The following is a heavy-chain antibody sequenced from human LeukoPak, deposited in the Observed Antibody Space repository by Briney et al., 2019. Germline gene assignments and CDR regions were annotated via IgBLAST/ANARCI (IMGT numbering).Heavy chain of an antibody. D-gene: IGHD3-10*01. V-gene: IGHV3-74*01. J-gene: IGHJ4*02. CDR1: GFTFSRYW. CDR2: INTDETST. CDR3: ARTYGFHYGQYYFDY. Sequence: GGFLRLSCAASGFTFSRYWMHWVRQAPGKGLVWVSRINTDETSTTYADFVKGRFTISRDNAKNTLYLQMNSLRAEDTAVYYCARTYGFHYGQYYFDYWGQGALVTVSS.